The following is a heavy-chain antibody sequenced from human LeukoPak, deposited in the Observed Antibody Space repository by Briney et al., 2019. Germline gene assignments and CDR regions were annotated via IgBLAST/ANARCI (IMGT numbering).Heavy chain of an antibody. Sequence: PGGSLRLSCTASGFTFSNYAMSWVRQAPGKGLEGVSTISGSDGSTYYADSVKGRFTISRDNSKNTLYLQMNSLRVEDTAIYYCANLYGDYDSDFYWGQGTLVTVSS. D-gene: IGHD4-17*01. CDR3: ANLYGDYDSDFY. V-gene: IGHV3-23*01. J-gene: IGHJ4*02. CDR1: GFTFSNYA. CDR2: ISGSDGST.